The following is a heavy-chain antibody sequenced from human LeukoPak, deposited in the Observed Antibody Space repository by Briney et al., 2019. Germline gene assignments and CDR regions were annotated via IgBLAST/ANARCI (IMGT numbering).Heavy chain of an antibody. CDR2: INHSGGT. J-gene: IGHJ5*02. Sequence: SETLSLTCAVYGGSFSGYYWRWIRQPPGKGLEWIGEINHSGGTNYNPSLKSRVTISVDTSKNQFSLKLSSVTAADTAVYYCARGGYCSSTSCRNWFDPWGQGTLVTVSS. CDR3: ARGGYCSSTSCRNWFDP. CDR1: GGSFSGYY. V-gene: IGHV4-34*01. D-gene: IGHD2-2*01.